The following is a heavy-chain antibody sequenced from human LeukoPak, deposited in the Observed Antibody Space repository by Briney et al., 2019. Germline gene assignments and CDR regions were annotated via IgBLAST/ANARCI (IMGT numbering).Heavy chain of an antibody. CDR1: GGTFSSYA. D-gene: IGHD1-14*01. CDR2: IIPILGIA. J-gene: IGHJ6*02. V-gene: IGHV1-69*04. CDR3: AREVPNPQPPRGGMDV. Sequence: ASVKVSCKASGGTFSSYAISWVRQAPGQGLEWMGRIIPILGIANYAQKFQGRVTITADKSTSTAYMELSSLRSEDTAVYYCAREVPNPQPPRGGMDVWGQGTTVTVSS.